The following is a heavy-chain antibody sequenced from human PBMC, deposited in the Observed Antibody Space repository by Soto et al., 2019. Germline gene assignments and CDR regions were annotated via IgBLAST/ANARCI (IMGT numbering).Heavy chain of an antibody. Sequence: SETLSLTCAVNGGSFSGWHWNWIRQPPGKGLEWIGEASHTGGTNYNPSHESRVTISVDRSRNQLSLKLTSVSAADTAVYYCARSRNLDVWGPGTTVTVSS. D-gene: IGHD1-1*01. CDR2: ASHTGGT. CDR3: ARSRNLDV. CDR1: GGSFSGWH. V-gene: IGHV4-34*01. J-gene: IGHJ6*02.